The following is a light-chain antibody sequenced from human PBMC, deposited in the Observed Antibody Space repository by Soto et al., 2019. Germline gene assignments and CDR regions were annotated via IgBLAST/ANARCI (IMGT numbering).Light chain of an antibody. Sequence: EIVLTQSPATLSVSPGDRATLSCRASQSVSSYLAWYQHKPGQTPRLLIFDASNRATGVPARFSGSGSGTDFALTISSLEPEDSAVYYCQQRSDWPTFGQGTKLEI. CDR3: QQRSDWPT. J-gene: IGKJ2*01. V-gene: IGKV3-11*01. CDR2: DAS. CDR1: QSVSSY.